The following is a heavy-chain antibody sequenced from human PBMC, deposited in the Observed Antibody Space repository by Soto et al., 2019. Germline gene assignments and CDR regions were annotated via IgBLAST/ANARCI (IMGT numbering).Heavy chain of an antibody. Sequence: ASVKVSCKTSGYTFSNSGITWVRQAPGQPLEWLGWISLYSDGTSYAQKFRGRVSMTTDTSTTTAYMELRSLRSDDTAVYYCARVVPGAQGCLRACGQGTLGTVFS. D-gene: IGHD3-16*01. V-gene: IGHV1-18*01. J-gene: IGHJ5*02. CDR3: ARVVPGAQGCLRA. CDR2: ISLYSDGT. CDR1: GYTFSNSG.